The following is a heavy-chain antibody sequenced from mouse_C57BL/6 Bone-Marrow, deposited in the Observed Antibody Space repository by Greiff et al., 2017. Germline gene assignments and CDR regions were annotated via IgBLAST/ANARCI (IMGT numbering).Heavy chain of an antibody. Sequence: QVQLQQPGTELVKPGASVKLSCKASGYTFTSYWMHWVKQRPGQGLEWIGNINPSNGGTNYNEKFTGKATLTVDKSSGTAYMQLSSLKSEDSAVYFCARSYGITSWFAYWGQGTLVTVSA. V-gene: IGHV1-53*01. CDR2: INPSNGGT. CDR1: GYTFTSYW. D-gene: IGHD2-10*02. CDR3: ARSYGITSWFAY. J-gene: IGHJ3*01.